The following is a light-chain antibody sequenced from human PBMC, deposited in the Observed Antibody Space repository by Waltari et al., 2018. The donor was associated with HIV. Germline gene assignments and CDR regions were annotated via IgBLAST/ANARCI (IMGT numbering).Light chain of an antibody. CDR1: NVGRKS. V-gene: IGLV3-21*01. CDR3: QVWENNGGYPVV. Sequence: SDVLTQPPSVSVAPGQTARITCGINNVGRKSVFWYQRKPGQAPVLVISYDNDRPSGILARFAGSNTGDTATLIISRVEAVDEAEYYCQVWENNGGYPVVLGGGTKLAVL. J-gene: IGLJ2*01. CDR2: YDN.